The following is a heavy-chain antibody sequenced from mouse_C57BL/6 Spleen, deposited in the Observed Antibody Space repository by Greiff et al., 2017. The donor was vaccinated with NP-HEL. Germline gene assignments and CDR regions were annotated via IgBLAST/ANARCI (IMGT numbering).Heavy chain of an antibody. V-gene: IGHV1-64*01. J-gene: IGHJ1*03. Sequence: QVQLQQPGAELVKPGASVKLSCKASGYTFTSYWMHWVKQRPGQGLEWIGMIHPNSGSTNYNEKFKSKATLTVDKSSSTAYMQLSSLTSEDSAVYYCARRGIYDYDGYFDVWGTGTTVTVSS. CDR1: GYTFTSYW. D-gene: IGHD2-4*01. CDR2: IHPNSGST. CDR3: ARRGIYDYDGYFDV.